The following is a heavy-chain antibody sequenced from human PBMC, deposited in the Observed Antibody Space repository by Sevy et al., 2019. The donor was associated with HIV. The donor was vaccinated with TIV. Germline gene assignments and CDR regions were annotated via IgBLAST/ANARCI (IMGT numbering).Heavy chain of an antibody. CDR3: ARVPSGYSSGWFPLFFDY. V-gene: IGHV4-59*01. Sequence: SETLSLTCTVSGGSISSYYWSWIRQPPGKGLEWIGYIYYSGSTNYNPSLKSRVTISVDTSKNQFPLKLSSVTAADTAVYYCARVPSGYSSGWFPLFFDYWGQGTLVTVSS. J-gene: IGHJ4*02. D-gene: IGHD6-19*01. CDR1: GGSISSYY. CDR2: IYYSGST.